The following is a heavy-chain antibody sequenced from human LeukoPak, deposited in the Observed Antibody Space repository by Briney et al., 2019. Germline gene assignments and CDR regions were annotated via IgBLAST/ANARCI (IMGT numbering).Heavy chain of an antibody. Sequence: GGSLRLSCAACGFTFSSYSMNWVRQAPGKGLEGVSYISSSSSTIYYADSVEGRFIISRDNAKNSLYLQMNSLRAEDTAVYYCARDVNGYFDYWGQGTLVTVSS. CDR1: GFTFSSYS. CDR3: ARDVNGYFDY. D-gene: IGHD2-8*01. V-gene: IGHV3-48*04. J-gene: IGHJ4*02. CDR2: ISSSSSTI.